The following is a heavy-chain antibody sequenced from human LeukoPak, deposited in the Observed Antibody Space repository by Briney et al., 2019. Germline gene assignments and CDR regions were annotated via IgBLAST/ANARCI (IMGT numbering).Heavy chain of an antibody. V-gene: IGHV1-2*06. Sequence: ASVKVSCKASGGTFSSYAISWVRQAPGQGLEWMGRINPNSGGTDYAHKFQGRVTMTTDTSINTAYMELTWLRSDDTAVYYCVRDPNYHDTSGSIGCNYWGQGTLVTVSS. CDR2: INPNSGGT. CDR1: GGTFSSYA. J-gene: IGHJ4*02. D-gene: IGHD3-22*01. CDR3: VRDPNYHDTSGSIGCNY.